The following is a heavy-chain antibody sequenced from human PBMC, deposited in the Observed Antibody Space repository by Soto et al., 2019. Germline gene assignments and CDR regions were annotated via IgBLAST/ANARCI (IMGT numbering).Heavy chain of an antibody. J-gene: IGHJ4*02. D-gene: IGHD1-20*01. V-gene: IGHV3-30-3*01. CDR3: ARDHLSVTGQD. CDR2: ISYDGSNK. Sequence: GGSLRLSCAASGFTFSSYAMHWVRQAPGKGLEWVAVISYDGSNKYYADSVKGRFTISRDNSKNTLYLQMNSLRAEDTAVYYCARDHLSVTGQDWGQGTLVTVS. CDR1: GFTFSSYA.